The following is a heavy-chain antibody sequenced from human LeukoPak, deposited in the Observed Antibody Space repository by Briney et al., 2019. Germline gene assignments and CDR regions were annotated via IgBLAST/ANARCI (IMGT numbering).Heavy chain of an antibody. Sequence: PGGTLRLSCAASGFTFSSYGMSWVRQAPGKGLEWVSAISGGGGSTYYADSVKGRFTISRDNSKNTLYLQMNSLRAEDTAVYYCAKDKRAVAAPSDYWGQGTLVTVSS. V-gene: IGHV3-23*01. CDR3: AKDKRAVAAPSDY. D-gene: IGHD6-19*01. CDR2: ISGGGGST. J-gene: IGHJ4*02. CDR1: GFTFSSYG.